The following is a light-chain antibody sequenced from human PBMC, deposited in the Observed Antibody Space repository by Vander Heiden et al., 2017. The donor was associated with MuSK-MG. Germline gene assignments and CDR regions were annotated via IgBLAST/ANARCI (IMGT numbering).Light chain of an antibody. J-gene: IGLJ3*02. CDR2: EVS. Sequence: QSALTQPASVSASPGQSIAISCTVPSSDDGGYNYVSWYQQQPGKAPKLMMYEVSNRPSGVSNRFSGSKSGNTASLTISGLQAEDEADYYCSSYTSSSTPWVFGGGTKLTVL. CDR3: SSYTSSSTPWV. CDR1: SSDDGGYNY. V-gene: IGLV2-14*01.